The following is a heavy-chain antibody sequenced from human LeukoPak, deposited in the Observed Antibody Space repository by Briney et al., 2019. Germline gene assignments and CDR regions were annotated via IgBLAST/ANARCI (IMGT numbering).Heavy chain of an antibody. CDR1: RFTFSSYA. CDR3: ARPYYDVGSAYVY. Sequence: QSWGYLRFYGAASRFTFSSYALHWVRQAPGKGLKYVSAISNGGGSTHYANSVKGRFTISRYNSKNTLYLQMGSLRAVDMAVCYCARPYYDVGSAYVYWGQGTLVTVSS. J-gene: IGHJ4*02. CDR2: ISNGGGST. D-gene: IGHD3-3*01. V-gene: IGHV3-64*01.